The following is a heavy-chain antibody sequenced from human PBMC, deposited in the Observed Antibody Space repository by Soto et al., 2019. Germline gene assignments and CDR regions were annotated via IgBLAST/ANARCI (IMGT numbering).Heavy chain of an antibody. CDR1: GGTFSSYA. CDR3: ARERDHQLRYFDWLGAPFDP. CDR2: IIPIFGTA. V-gene: IGHV1-69*13. J-gene: IGHJ5*02. Sequence: GASVKVSCKASGGTFSSYAISWVRQAPGQALEWMGGIIPIFGTANYAQKFQGRVTITADESTSTAYMELSSLRHEDTAVYYCARERDHQLRYFDWLGAPFDPWGQGTLVTVSS. D-gene: IGHD3-9*01.